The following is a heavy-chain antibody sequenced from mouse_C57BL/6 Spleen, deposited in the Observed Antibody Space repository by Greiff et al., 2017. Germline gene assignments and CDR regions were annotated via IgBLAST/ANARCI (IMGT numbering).Heavy chain of an antibody. CDR2: IDPSDSET. V-gene: IGHV1-52*01. D-gene: IGHD4-1*01. CDR1: GYTFTSYW. J-gene: IGHJ2*01. CDR3: ARRGTGTYFDD. Sequence: QVQLQQPGAELVRPGSSVKLSCKASGYTFTSYWMHWVKQRPIQGLEWIGNIDPSDSETPYNQKFKDKATLTVDKSSSTAYMQLSSLTSEDSAVYYCARRGTGTYFDDWGQGTTLTVSS.